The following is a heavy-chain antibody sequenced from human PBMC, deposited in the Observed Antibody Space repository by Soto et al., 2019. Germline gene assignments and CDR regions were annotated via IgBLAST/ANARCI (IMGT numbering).Heavy chain of an antibody. CDR3: ARDGLYCTYANCRGDAYDV. CDR2: IKQDGSEK. CDR1: GFTFRTYW. D-gene: IGHD2-8*01. J-gene: IGHJ3*01. V-gene: IGHV3-7*04. Sequence: EVQLVGSGGGLVQPGGSLRLSCVASGFTFRTYWMTWVRQAPGKGLEWVANIKQDGSEKYCVDSVRGRFAISRDNAKDSLYLQMNSLRVEDTAVYYCARDGLYCTYANCRGDAYDVWDQGTMVTVSS.